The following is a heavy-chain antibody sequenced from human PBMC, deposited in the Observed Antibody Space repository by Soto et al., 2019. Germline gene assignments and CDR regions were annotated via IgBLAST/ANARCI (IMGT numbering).Heavy chain of an antibody. D-gene: IGHD3-16*02. J-gene: IGHJ4*02. CDR2: IRSKANSYAT. CDR1: GFTFSGSA. Sequence: GGSLRLSCAASGFTFSGSAMHWVRQASGKGLEWVGRIRSKANSYATAYAASVKGRFTISRDDSKNTAYLQMNSLKTEDTAVYYCTRPSFTFGGVIGVDYWGQGTLVTVSS. V-gene: IGHV3-73*01. CDR3: TRPSFTFGGVIGVDY.